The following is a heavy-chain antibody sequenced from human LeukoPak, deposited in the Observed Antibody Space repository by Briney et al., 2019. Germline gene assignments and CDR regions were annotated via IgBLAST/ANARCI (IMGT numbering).Heavy chain of an antibody. V-gene: IGHV1-69*05. CDR3: ARGYSGYDSDY. D-gene: IGHD5-12*01. Sequence: SVKVSCKASGGTFSSYAISWVRQAPGQGLEWMGRITPIFGTANYAQKFQGRVTITTDESTSTAYMELSSLRSEDTAVYYCARGYSGYDSDYWGQGTLVTVSS. J-gene: IGHJ4*02. CDR2: ITPIFGTA. CDR1: GGTFSSYA.